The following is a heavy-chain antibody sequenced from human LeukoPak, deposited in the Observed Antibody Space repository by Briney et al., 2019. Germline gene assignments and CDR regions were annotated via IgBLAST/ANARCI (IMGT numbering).Heavy chain of an antibody. V-gene: IGHV4-4*02. CDR2: IYHSGST. CDR1: GGSINSSNW. Sequence: ASGTPSLPRAVSGGSINSSNWWGWGRPPPRKGVEWVWEIYHSGSTNYNPSLKSRVTISVDKSKNQFSLKLNSVTAADTAVYSCARSSPVTTGDDAFDIWGQGTMVTASS. CDR3: ARSSPVTTGDDAFDI. J-gene: IGHJ3*02. D-gene: IGHD4-17*01.